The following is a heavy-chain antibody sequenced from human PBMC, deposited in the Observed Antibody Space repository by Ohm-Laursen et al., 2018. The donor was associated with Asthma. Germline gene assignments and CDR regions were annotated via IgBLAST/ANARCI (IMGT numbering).Heavy chain of an antibody. CDR2: TNEDGSEI. Sequence: SLRLSCAASGFTFSTYWMSWVRQAPGKGLEWVANTNEDGSEIYYVDSVKGRFTISRDNAKNSLYLQMNSLRVEDTAVYYCVRCHKKVDHEGAYWGQGILVTVSS. V-gene: IGHV3-7*01. D-gene: IGHD1-14*01. J-gene: IGHJ4*02. CDR1: GFTFSTYW. CDR3: VRCHKKVDHEGAY.